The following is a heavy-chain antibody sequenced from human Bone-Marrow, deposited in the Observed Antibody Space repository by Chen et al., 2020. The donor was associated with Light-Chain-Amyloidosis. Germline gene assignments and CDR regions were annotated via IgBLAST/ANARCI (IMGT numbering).Heavy chain of an antibody. V-gene: IGHV4-61*02. CDR1: GASMTNGSHY. D-gene: IGHD5-18*01. CDR3: AREGTAMGRGQFLNFFYYMDV. J-gene: IGHJ6*03. Sequence: GSGPGLVKPSQTLSLTCSFSGASMTNGSHYWSWIQLPAGKGLEWIGRIYTSGNTNYSPSLKSRVTISVDTSKNQFSLKLNSVTAADTAVYYCAREGTAMGRGQFLNFFYYMDVWGKGTTVTVSS. CDR2: IYTSGNT.